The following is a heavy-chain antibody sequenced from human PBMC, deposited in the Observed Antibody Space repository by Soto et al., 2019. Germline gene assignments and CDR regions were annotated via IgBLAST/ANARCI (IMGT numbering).Heavy chain of an antibody. D-gene: IGHD4-4*01. V-gene: IGHV4-34*01. Sequence: QVQLQQWGAGLLKPSETLSLTCAVYGGSFSGYYWSWIRQPPGKGLEWIGEINHSGSTNYIPSLKSRVTISVDTSKNQFSLKLSSVTAADTAVYYCARGGLTTPRPFDYWGQGTLVTVSS. CDR3: ARGGLTTPRPFDY. J-gene: IGHJ4*02. CDR2: INHSGST. CDR1: GGSFSGYY.